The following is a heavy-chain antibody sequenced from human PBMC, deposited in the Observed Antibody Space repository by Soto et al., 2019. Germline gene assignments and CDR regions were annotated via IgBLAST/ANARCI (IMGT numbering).Heavy chain of an antibody. V-gene: IGHV4-59*01. Sequence: SETLSLTCTVSGGSISSYYWSWIRQPPGKGLEWIGYIYYSGSTNYNPSLRSRVTISVDTSKNQFSLKLSSVTAADTAVYYCARGRIAVAGNFDYWGQGTLVTVSS. CDR3: ARGRIAVAGNFDY. CDR2: IYYSGST. CDR1: GGSISSYY. J-gene: IGHJ4*02. D-gene: IGHD6-19*01.